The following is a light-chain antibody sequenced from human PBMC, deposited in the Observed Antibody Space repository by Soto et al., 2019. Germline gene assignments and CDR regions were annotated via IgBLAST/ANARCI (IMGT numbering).Light chain of an antibody. V-gene: IGKV1-17*01. CDR1: QGIRND. CDR3: QHYNSYSEA. CDR2: AAS. Sequence: IQMPQYPSYLSASVGDGVTLTCRASQGIRNDLGWYQQRPGKAPKLLIYAASSLQSGVPSRFRGRGSGTEFTLTISSLQTDDVETDYCQHYNSYSEAFGQGTQVDIK. J-gene: IGKJ1*01.